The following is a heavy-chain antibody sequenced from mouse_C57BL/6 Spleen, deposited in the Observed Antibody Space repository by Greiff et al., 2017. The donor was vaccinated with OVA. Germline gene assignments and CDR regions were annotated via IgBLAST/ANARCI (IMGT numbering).Heavy chain of an antibody. CDR1: GFTFSSYA. J-gene: IGHJ3*01. CDR2: ISDGGSYT. V-gene: IGHV5-4*01. CDR3: ARDERSGAY. Sequence: EVKLMESGGGLVKPGGSLKLSCAASGFTFSSYAMSWVRQTPEKRLEWVATISDGGSYTYYPDNVKGRFTISRDNAKNNLYLQMSHLKSEDTAMYYCARDERSGAYWGQGTLVTVSA.